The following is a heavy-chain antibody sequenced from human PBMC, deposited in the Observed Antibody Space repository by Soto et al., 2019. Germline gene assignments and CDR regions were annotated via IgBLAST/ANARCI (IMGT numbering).Heavy chain of an antibody. CDR3: GRASSKAAAGSVRRYFNY. V-gene: IGHV6-1*01. Sequence: SQTLSLTCAISGDSVSSNSAAWNWIRQSPLRDLEWLGRTYYRSKWYNDYTVSVKRRININPDTSKNQLSLQLNPVTPEDTALYYCGRASSKAAAGSVRRYFNYCGQGTLVTVSS. J-gene: IGHJ4*02. CDR2: TYYRSKWYN. D-gene: IGHD6-13*01. CDR1: GDSVSSNSAA.